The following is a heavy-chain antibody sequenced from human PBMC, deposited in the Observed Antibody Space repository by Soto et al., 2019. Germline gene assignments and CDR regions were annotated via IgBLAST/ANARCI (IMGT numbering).Heavy chain of an antibody. CDR2: IYHSGST. V-gene: IGHV4-38-2*02. CDR3: ARTYYYDSGGYYLFDY. D-gene: IGHD3-22*01. CDR1: GYSISSGYS. Sequence: PSETLSLTCTVSGYSISSGYSWGWIRQPPGKGLGWIGSIYHSGSTYYNPSLKSRVTISVDTSKNQFSLKLSSVTAADTAMYYCARTYYYDSGGYYLFDYWGQGTLVTVSS. J-gene: IGHJ4*02.